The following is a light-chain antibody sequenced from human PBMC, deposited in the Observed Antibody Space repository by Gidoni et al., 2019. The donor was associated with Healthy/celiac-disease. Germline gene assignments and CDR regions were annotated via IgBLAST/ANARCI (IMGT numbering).Light chain of an antibody. J-gene: IGKJ3*01. CDR3: MQGTHWPPFT. Sequence: DVVMPQSPLSLPVTLGQPASISCRSSQSLVYSDGNTYLNWFQQRPGQSPRRLIYKVSNRDSGVPDRCSGSGSGTDFTLKISRVEAEDVGVYYCMQGTHWPPFTFGPGTKVEIK. V-gene: IGKV2-30*01. CDR2: KVS. CDR1: QSLVYSDGNTY.